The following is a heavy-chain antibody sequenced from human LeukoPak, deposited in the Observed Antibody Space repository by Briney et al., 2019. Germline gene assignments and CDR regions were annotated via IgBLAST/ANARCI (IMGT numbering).Heavy chain of an antibody. D-gene: IGHD3-3*01. V-gene: IGHV3-9*01. J-gene: IGHJ1*01. CDR3: ARGESGYFQH. CDR1: GFTFDDYA. CDR2: ISWNSGSI. Sequence: PGGSLRLSCAASGFTFDDYAMHWVRQAPGKGLEWVSGISWNSGSIGYADSVKGRFTISRDNAKNSLYLQMNSLRAEDTAVYYCARGESGYFQHWGQGTLVTVSS.